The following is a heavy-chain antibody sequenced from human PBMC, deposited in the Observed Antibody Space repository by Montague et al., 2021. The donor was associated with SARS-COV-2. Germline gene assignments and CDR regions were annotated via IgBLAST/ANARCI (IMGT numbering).Heavy chain of an antibody. CDR2: ISGSTYT. CDR3: ARGGSGYDSPLEY. Sequence: SLRLSCAASGFTFSDYYMFWIRQSPGKGLEYISYISGSTYTNYADSVKGRFAISRDNTKDSLFLQMDSLRAEDTAVYYCARGGSGYDSPLEYWGQGALVTVFS. CDR1: GFTFSDYY. J-gene: IGHJ4*02. V-gene: IGHV3-11*06. D-gene: IGHD6-25*01.